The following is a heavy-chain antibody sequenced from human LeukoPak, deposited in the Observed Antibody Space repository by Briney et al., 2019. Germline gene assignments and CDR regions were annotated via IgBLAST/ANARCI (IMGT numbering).Heavy chain of an antibody. V-gene: IGHV4-34*01. D-gene: IGHD3-10*01. J-gene: IGHJ4*02. CDR1: DESFSGYY. CDR3: ARGLYYSGSGRTFDS. CDR2: INHSGST. Sequence: SETLSLTCVVYDESFSGYYWSWIRQPPGKGLEWIGEINHSGSTNYNPSLKSRVTISVDTSKNHFSLKLSSVTAADTAIYFCARGLYYSGSGRTFDSWGQGTLVTVSS.